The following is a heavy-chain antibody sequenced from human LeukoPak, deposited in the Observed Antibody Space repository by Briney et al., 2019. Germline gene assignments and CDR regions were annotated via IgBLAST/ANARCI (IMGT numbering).Heavy chain of an antibody. CDR3: ARGRITIFGVSSPNWLDP. Sequence: ASVKVSCKASGYTFTSYGISWVRQAPGRGLEWMGWISAYNGNTNYAQKLQGRVTMTTDTSTSTAYMELRSLRSDDTAVYYCARGRITIFGVSSPNWLDPWGQGTLVTVSP. V-gene: IGHV1-18*01. J-gene: IGHJ5*02. D-gene: IGHD3-3*01. CDR1: GYTFTSYG. CDR2: ISAYNGNT.